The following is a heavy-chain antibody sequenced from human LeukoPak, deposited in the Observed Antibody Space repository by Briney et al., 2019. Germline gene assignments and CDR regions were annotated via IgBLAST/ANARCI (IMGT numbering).Heavy chain of an antibody. V-gene: IGHV4-39*01. D-gene: IGHD3-22*01. J-gene: IGHJ4*02. CDR3: ARQKDITMIVVVTPFDY. CDR1: GGSISSSSYY. CDR2: IYYSGST. Sequence: SGTLSLTCTVSGGSISSSSYYWGWIRQPPGKGLEWIGSIYYSGSTYYNPSLKSRVTISVDTSKNQFSLKLSSVTAADTAVYYCARQKDITMIVVVTPFDYWGQGTLVTVSS.